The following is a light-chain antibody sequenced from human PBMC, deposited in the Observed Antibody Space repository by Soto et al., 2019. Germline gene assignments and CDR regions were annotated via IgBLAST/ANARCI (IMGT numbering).Light chain of an antibody. V-gene: IGKV1-5*01. J-gene: IGKJ1*01. CDR3: QHYKMYSPWT. Sequence: DIQMTQSPSTLSASVGDRITITCRASQSVSRRLAWYQQKPGKAPKLLIYDASSLESGVPSRFSGSGSGTEFTLTISSLQPDDFANYYCQHYKMYSPWTFGQGTKVDIK. CDR1: QSVSRR. CDR2: DAS.